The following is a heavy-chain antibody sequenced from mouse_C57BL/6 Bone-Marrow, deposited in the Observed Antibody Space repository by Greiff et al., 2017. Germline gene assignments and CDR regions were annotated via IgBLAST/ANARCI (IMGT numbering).Heavy chain of an antibody. CDR1: GFTFSDYG. Sequence: EVMLVESGGGLVQPGGSLKLSCAASGFTFSDYGMAWVRQAPRKGPEWVAFISNLAYSIYYADTVTGRFTISRENAKNNLYLEMSSLRSEDTAMYYCARQRGYYAMDYWGQGTSVTVSS. V-gene: IGHV5-15*01. J-gene: IGHJ4*01. CDR2: ISNLAYSI. CDR3: ARQRGYYAMDY.